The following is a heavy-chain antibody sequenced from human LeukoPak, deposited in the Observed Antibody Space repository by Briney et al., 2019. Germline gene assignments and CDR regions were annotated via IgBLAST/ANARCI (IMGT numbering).Heavy chain of an antibody. CDR1: GGSISSYY. CDR2: IYTSGST. J-gene: IGHJ4*02. D-gene: IGHD6-19*01. CDR3: AKMGGSAPYFFDY. Sequence: SETLSLTCTVSGGSISSYYWSWIRQPAGKGLEWIGRIYTSGSTNYNPSPKSRVTISVDKSKNQFSLKLSSVTAADTAMYYCAKMGGSAPYFFDYWGQGTLVTVSS. V-gene: IGHV4-4*07.